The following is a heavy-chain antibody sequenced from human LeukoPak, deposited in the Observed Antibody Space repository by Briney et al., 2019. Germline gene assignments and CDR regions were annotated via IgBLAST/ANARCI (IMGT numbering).Heavy chain of an antibody. J-gene: IGHJ4*02. CDR3: ARHGGYSYGYGGYNFDY. CDR1: GFTFTTYW. CDR2: IKQDGTEK. Sequence: GGSLRLSCAASGFTFTTYWMSWVRQAPGKGLEWVANIKQDGTEKYYVDSVKGRFTISRDNAKNSLYLQMNSLRAEDTAVYFCARHGGYSYGYGGYNFDYWGQGTLVAVSS. D-gene: IGHD5-18*01. V-gene: IGHV3-7*01.